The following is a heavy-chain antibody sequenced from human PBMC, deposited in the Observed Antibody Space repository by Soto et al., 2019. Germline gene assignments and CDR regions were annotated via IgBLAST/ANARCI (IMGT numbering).Heavy chain of an antibody. J-gene: IGHJ3*01. Sequence: GGSLRLSYAATGFTVSIYAISWVRQASGKGLEWVSAIRGRGGSTYYADSVKGRFAISRDNSKNTLYLQMNSLRAEDTAVYYCATGEYYDSSGYYSNAFDLWGQGTTVNVSS. V-gene: IGHV3-23*01. CDR3: ATGEYYDSSGYYSNAFDL. CDR2: IRGRGGST. D-gene: IGHD3-22*01. CDR1: GFTVSIYA.